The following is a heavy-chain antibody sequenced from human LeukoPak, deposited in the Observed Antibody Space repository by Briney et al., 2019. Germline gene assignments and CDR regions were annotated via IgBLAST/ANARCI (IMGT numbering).Heavy chain of an antibody. CDR1: GFTFSRYA. CDR2: ISGDRSTT. Sequence: PGGSLRLSCAASGFTFSRYAMSWVRQAPGKGLEWVSSISGDRSTTYYADSVKGRFAISRDNSKNTVYLQMNSLRAEDTAVYYCAKDREGTTFDNWGQGTLVTVSS. V-gene: IGHV3-23*01. J-gene: IGHJ4*02. CDR3: AKDREGTTFDN. D-gene: IGHD1-7*01.